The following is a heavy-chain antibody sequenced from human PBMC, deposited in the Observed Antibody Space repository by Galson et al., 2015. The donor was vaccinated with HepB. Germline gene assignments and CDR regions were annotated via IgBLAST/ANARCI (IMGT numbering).Heavy chain of an antibody. CDR1: GGSIRTSSYF. V-gene: IGHV4-39*07. D-gene: IGHD3-10*01. CDR3: ARDVYYGSGSRAFDP. CDR2: IYYTGST. J-gene: IGHJ5*02. Sequence: LSLTCTVSGGSIRTSSYFWGWIRQPPGKGLEWIGNIYYTGSTYYNPSLKSRVTISVDTSKNQFSLRLRSVTAADTAVYYCARDVYYGSGSRAFDPWGQGTLVTVSS.